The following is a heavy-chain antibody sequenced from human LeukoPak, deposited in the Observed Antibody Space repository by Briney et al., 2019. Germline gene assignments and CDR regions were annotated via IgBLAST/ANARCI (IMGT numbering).Heavy chain of an antibody. CDR1: GGSISSSGYY. CDR3: ERHEYSGSYYGLSWFDP. CDR2: ICYSGST. Sequence: SETLSLTCTVSGGSISSSGYYWGWIRQPPGKGLEWIASICYSGSTYYNPSLKSRVTISVDTPKNQLSLKLSSLTAADTAVYYCERHEYSGSYYGLSWFDPWGQGTLVTVSS. D-gene: IGHD1-26*01. V-gene: IGHV4-39*01. J-gene: IGHJ5*02.